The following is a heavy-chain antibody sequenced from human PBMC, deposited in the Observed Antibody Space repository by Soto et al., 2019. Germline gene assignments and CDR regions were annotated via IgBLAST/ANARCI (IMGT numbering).Heavy chain of an antibody. Sequence: ASVKVSCKGFGHNFMKYGINWVRQAPGQGLEWVGWISPYSGYTHSAQKFHGRLTLTTDTAAATAYMELRILRSADTALYYCTREPIVVIPAAHPSHFDSRRQGTLVTVSS. V-gene: IGHV1-18*01. CDR2: ISPYSGYT. D-gene: IGHD2-2*01. CDR1: GHNFMKYG. CDR3: TREPIVVIPAAHPSHFDS. J-gene: IGHJ4*02.